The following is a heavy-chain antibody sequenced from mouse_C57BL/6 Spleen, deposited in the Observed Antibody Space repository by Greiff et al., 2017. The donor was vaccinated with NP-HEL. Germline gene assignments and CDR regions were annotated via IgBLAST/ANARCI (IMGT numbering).Heavy chain of an antibody. D-gene: IGHD3-2*02. V-gene: IGHV1-53*01. CDR1: GYTFTSYW. CDR2: INPSNGGT. Sequence: QVQLKQPGTELVKPGASVKLSCKASGYTFTSYWMHWVKQRPGQGLEWIGNINPSNGGTNYNEKFKSKATLTVDKSSSTAYMQLSSLTSEDSAVYYCARESVDSSGYPWFAYWGQGTLVTVSA. CDR3: ARESVDSSGYPWFAY. J-gene: IGHJ3*01.